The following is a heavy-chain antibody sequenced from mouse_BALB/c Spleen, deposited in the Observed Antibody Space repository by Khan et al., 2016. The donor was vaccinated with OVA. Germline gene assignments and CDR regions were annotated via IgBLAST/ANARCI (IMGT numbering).Heavy chain of an antibody. CDR2: IYPGNSET. CDR1: GYSFTSYW. V-gene: IGHV1-5*01. J-gene: IGHJ2*01. D-gene: IGHD2-3*01. Sequence: EVQLQQSGTVLARPGASVKMSCKASGYSFTSYWMHWVQQRPGQGLEWIGAIYPGNSETRYNQKFRGKAKLTTVTSASTAYMELSSLTTEDSAVYYCTRSYESYYFDYWGQGTTLTVSS. CDR3: TRSYESYYFDY.